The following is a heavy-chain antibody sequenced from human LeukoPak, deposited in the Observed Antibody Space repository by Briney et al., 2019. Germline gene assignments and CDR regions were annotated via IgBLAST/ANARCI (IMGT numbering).Heavy chain of an antibody. D-gene: IGHD2-2*01. CDR3: ASETSIVVVPAAIQGPRYNWFDP. CDR1: GGSFSGYY. CDR2: INHSGST. Sequence: MPSETLSLTCAVYGGSFSGYYWSWIRQPPGKGLEWIGEINHSGSTNYNPSLKSRVTISVDTSKNQFSLKLSSVTAADTAVYYCASETSIVVVPAAIQGPRYNWFDPWGQGTLVTVSS. V-gene: IGHV4-34*01. J-gene: IGHJ5*02.